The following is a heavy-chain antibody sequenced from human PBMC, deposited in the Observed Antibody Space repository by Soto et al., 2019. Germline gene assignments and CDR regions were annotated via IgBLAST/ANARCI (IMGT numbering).Heavy chain of an antibody. Sequence: EVQLLESGGGLVQPGGSLRLSCAASGFTFSSYGMTWVRQAPGKGLEWVSFSSATGAGTYYADSVKGRFTISRDNSKNTLYLQMTSLRPDDTAVYYCAKDRRAGGNYGFYSDFWGQGALVIVSS. CDR1: GFTFSSYG. V-gene: IGHV3-23*01. CDR2: SSATGAGT. J-gene: IGHJ4*02. D-gene: IGHD1-7*01. CDR3: AKDRRAGGNYGFYSDF.